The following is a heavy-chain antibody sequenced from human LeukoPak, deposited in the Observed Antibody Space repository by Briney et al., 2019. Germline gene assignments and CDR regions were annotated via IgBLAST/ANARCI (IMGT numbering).Heavy chain of an antibody. V-gene: IGHV1-2*02. CDR1: GYTFTGYY. CDR3: ARDAYSSSPFDY. D-gene: IGHD6-6*01. J-gene: IGHJ4*02. CDR2: INPNSGGT. Sequence: GASVKVSCKASGYTFTGYYMHWVRQAPGQGLEWMGWINPNSGGTNYAQKFQGRVTMTRDTSISTTYMELSRLRSDDTAVYYCARDAYSSSPFDYWGQGTLVTVSS.